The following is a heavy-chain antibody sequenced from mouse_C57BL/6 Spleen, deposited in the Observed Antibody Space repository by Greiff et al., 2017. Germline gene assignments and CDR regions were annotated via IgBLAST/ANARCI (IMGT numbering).Heavy chain of an antibody. J-gene: IGHJ4*01. CDR1: GYSFTGYY. CDR3: AKTTRGAMDY. CDR2: INPSTGGT. Sequence: EVKLQQSGPELVKPGASVKISCKASGYSFTGYYMNWVKQSPEKSLEWIGEINPSTGGTTYNQKFKAKATLTVDKSSSAAYMQLKSLTSEDSAVYYCAKTTRGAMDYWGQGTSVTVSS. V-gene: IGHV1-42*01. D-gene: IGHD1-1*01.